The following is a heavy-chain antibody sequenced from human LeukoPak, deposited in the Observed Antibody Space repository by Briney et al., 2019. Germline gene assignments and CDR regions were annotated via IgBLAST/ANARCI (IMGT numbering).Heavy chain of an antibody. CDR3: AREGYIYYDSSGQKRFDY. CDR1: GGTFSSYA. CDR2: IIPIFGTA. D-gene: IGHD3-22*01. V-gene: IGHV1-69*13. J-gene: IGHJ4*02. Sequence: SVKVSCKASGGTFSSYAISWVRQAPGQGLEWMGGIIPIFGTANYAQKFQGRVTITADESTSTAYVELSSLRSEDTAVYYCAREGYIYYDSSGQKRFDYWGQGTLVTVSS.